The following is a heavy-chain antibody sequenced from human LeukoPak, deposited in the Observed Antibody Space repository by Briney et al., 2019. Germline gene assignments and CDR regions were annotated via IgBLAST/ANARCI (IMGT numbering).Heavy chain of an antibody. J-gene: IGHJ4*02. CDR2: ISSSSSTI. CDR3: ARDRSYGRFAY. V-gene: IGHV3-48*02. Sequence: GGSLRLSCAASGFTFSSYSMNWVRQAPGKGLEWVSYISSSSSTIYYADSVKGRFTISRDNAKNSLYPQMNSLRDEDTAVYYCARDRSYGRFAYWGQGTLVTVSS. CDR1: GFTFSSYS. D-gene: IGHD5-18*01.